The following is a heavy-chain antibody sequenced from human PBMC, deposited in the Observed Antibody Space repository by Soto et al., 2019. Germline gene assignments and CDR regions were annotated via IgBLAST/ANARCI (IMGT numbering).Heavy chain of an antibody. V-gene: IGHV1-18*01. CDR2: ISAYNGNT. CDR1: GYTFTSYG. CDR3: ARALDYGDYVDYYYYMDV. J-gene: IGHJ6*03. Sequence: ASVKVSCKASGYTFTSYGISWVRQAPGQGLEWMGWISAYNGNTNYAQKLQGRVTMTTDTSTSTAYMELRSLRSDDTAVYYCARALDYGDYVDYYYYMDVWGKGTTVTVSS. D-gene: IGHD4-17*01.